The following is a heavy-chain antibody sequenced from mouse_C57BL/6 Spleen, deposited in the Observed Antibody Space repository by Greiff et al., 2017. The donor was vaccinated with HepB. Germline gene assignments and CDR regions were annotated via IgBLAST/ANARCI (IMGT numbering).Heavy chain of an antibody. CDR2: IDPETGGT. D-gene: IGHD1-1*01. J-gene: IGHJ2*01. CDR3: TRGWITTVVRYFDD. CDR1: GYTFTDYE. V-gene: IGHV1-15*01. Sequence: QVQLQQSGAELVRPGASVTLSCKASGYTFTDYEMHWVKQTPVHGLEWIGAIDPETGGTAYNQKFKGKAILTADKSSSTAYMELRSLTSEDSAVYYCTRGWITTVVRYFDDWGQGTTLTVSS.